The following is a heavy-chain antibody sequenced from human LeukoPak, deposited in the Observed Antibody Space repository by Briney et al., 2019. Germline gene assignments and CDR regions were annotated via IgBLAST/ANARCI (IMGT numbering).Heavy chain of an antibody. Sequence: PGGSLRLSCAASGFSLSSYSMNWVRQAPGKGLEWVSYIGSSTSTTYYADSVKGRFTISRDNAKNSLYLQMNSLRAEDAAAYYCARDRGYSFDIWGQGTMVAVSS. V-gene: IGHV3-48*01. CDR1: GFSLSSYS. CDR3: ARDRGYSFDI. CDR2: IGSSTSTT. D-gene: IGHD2-21*01. J-gene: IGHJ3*02.